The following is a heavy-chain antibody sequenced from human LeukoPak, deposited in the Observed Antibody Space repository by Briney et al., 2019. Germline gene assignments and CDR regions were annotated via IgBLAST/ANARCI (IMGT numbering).Heavy chain of an antibody. V-gene: IGHV4-61*08. CDR2: IYHSGST. CDR3: ARDTWVAVAGTTYYFDY. D-gene: IGHD6-19*01. J-gene: IGHJ4*02. Sequence: SETLSLTCTVSGGSISSGGYYWSWIRQPPGKGLEWIGYIYHSGSTNYNPSLKSRVTISVDTSKNQFSLKLSSVTAADTAVYYCARDTWVAVAGTTYYFDYWGQGTLVTVSS. CDR1: GGSISSGGYY.